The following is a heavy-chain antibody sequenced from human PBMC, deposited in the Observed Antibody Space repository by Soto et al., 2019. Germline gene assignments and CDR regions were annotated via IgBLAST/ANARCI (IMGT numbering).Heavy chain of an antibody. Sequence: ASVKVSCKASGGTFSSYAISWVRQAPGQGLEWMGGIIPIFGTANYAQKFQGRVTITGDKSTSTAYMELSSLRSEDTAVYYCARGAAYCGGDCYSSSFDYWGQGTLVTVSS. J-gene: IGHJ4*02. CDR1: GGTFSSYA. D-gene: IGHD2-21*02. CDR2: IIPIFGTA. CDR3: ARGAAYCGGDCYSSSFDY. V-gene: IGHV1-69*06.